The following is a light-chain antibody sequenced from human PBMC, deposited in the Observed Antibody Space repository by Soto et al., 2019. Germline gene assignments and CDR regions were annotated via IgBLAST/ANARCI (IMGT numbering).Light chain of an antibody. Sequence: DIQMTQSPSSLSASVGDRVTITCRASQSISTYLHWYQQKPGKAPNILIYAASTLQSGVPSRFSGSGSGTDFTLTISSLQPDDFATYFCQHGYSTPLTFGGGTKVDIK. CDR3: QHGYSTPLT. CDR2: AAS. J-gene: IGKJ4*01. CDR1: QSISTY. V-gene: IGKV1-39*01.